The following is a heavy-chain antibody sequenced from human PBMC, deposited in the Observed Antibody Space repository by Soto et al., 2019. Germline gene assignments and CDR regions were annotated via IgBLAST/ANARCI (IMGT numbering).Heavy chain of an antibody. J-gene: IGHJ6*02. D-gene: IGHD2-8*01. CDR1: GFNVSNYY. Sequence: EVQLVESGGGLVQPGRSLSLSCEASGFNVSNYYMTWVRQAPGKGLEWVSVLYSGGTIYYADSVKGRFTISRHDSKNTLYLQMNSLRAEDTAVYYCARVGRSLGVDYYYGLDVWGQGTTVTVSS. CDR2: LYSGGTI. V-gene: IGHV3-53*04. CDR3: ARVGRSLGVDYYYGLDV.